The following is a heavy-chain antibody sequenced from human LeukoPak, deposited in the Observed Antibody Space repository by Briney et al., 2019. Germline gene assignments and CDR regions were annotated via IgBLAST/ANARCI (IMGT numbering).Heavy chain of an antibody. CDR3: AKIEYSSRAAYYYYMDV. CDR2: ISGSGGST. J-gene: IGHJ6*03. D-gene: IGHD6-6*01. V-gene: IGHV3-23*01. Sequence: GGSLRLSCAASGFTFSSDAMSWVRQAPGKGLEWGSAISGSGGSTYYADSVKGRFTISRDNSKNTLYLQMNSLRAEDTAVYYCAKIEYSSRAAYYYYMDVWGKGTTVTVSS. CDR1: GFTFSSDA.